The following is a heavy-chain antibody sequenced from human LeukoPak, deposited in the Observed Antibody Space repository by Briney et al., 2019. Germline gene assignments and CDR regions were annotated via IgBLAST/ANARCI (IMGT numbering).Heavy chain of an antibody. J-gene: IGHJ4*02. Sequence: SETLSLTCTVSGGSISSSSYYWGWIRQPPGKGLEWIGSIYYSGSTYYNPSLKSRVTISVDTSKNQFSLKLSSVTAADTAVYYCARHDGYNPYFDYWGQGTLVTVSS. V-gene: IGHV4-39*01. CDR3: ARHDGYNPYFDY. D-gene: IGHD5-24*01. CDR2: IYYSGST. CDR1: GGSISSSSYY.